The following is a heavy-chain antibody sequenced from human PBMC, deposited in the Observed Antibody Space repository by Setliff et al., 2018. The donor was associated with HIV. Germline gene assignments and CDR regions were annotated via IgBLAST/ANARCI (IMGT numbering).Heavy chain of an antibody. Sequence: GGSLRLSCAVSGFTFSTYGMHWVRQAPGKGLEWVTFIEHDGSKKFYADSVKGRFTISRDNSKNTLYLQMNSLRAEDTAVYYCAKETLAARGTLWHYYYMDVWGQGTTVTVSS. D-gene: IGHD6-13*01. CDR3: AKETLAARGTLWHYYYMDV. CDR1: GFTFSTYG. V-gene: IGHV3-30*02. CDR2: IEHDGSKK. J-gene: IGHJ6*02.